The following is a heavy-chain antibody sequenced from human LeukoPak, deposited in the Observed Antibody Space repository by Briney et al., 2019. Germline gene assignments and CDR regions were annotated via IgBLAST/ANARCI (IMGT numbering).Heavy chain of an antibody. CDR3: AKLPVFLGGWYDY. V-gene: IGHV3-23*01. CDR1: GFTFSSYA. J-gene: IGHJ4*02. CDR2: ISNDRGST. D-gene: IGHD6-19*01. Sequence: PGGSLRLSCAASGFTFSSYAMSWVRQAPGKGLEWVSGISNDRGSTYYADSVKGRFTISRDNSKNTLFLQMNSLRAEDTAVYYCAKLPVFLGGWYDYWGQGTLVTVSS.